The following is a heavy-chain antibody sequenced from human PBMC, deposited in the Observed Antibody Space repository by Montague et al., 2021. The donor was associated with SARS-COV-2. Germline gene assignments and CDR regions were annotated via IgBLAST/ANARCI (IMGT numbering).Heavy chain of an antibody. J-gene: IGHJ6*02. D-gene: IGHD3-9*01. Sequence: SLRLSCAASGFTSSSYAIHWVRQALGKGLEWVALISFDGRSQYYADSVKGRFTISRDNSKSTLYLQMNSLRAADTAVYYCARDGKYYDTLIGYFSPRNYYYFYGMDVWGQGTTVTVSS. CDR1: GFTSSSYA. V-gene: IGHV3-30*04. CDR2: ISFDGRSQ. CDR3: ARDGKYYDTLIGYFSPRNYYYFYGMDV.